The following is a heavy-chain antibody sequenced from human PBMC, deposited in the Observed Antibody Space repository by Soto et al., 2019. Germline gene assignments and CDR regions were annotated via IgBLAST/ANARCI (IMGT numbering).Heavy chain of an antibody. Sequence: VQLVESGGGVVQPGRSLRLSCAASGFTFSDYAMHWVRQAPGKGLEWVAVVSHDGRNTHYADSVKGRFTISRDSSKNTVSLEMTSLRAEDTAVYYCAMEYCSSTSCYRDYWGQGTLVTVSS. CDR3: AMEYCSSTSCYRDY. CDR2: VSHDGRNT. J-gene: IGHJ4*02. CDR1: GFTFSDYA. V-gene: IGHV3-30*03. D-gene: IGHD2-2*02.